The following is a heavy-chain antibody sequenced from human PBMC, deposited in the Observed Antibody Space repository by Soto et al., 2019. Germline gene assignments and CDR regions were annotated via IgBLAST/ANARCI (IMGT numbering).Heavy chain of an antibody. Sequence: SETLSLTCTVSGGSISSGGYYWSWIRQHPGKGLEWIGYIYYSGSTYYNPSLKSRVTISVDTSKNQFSLKLSSVTSADTAVYYCARVFGFDGMDVWGQGTTVTVSS. J-gene: IGHJ6*02. D-gene: IGHD3-3*01. CDR1: GGSISSGGYY. V-gene: IGHV4-31*03. CDR3: ARVFGFDGMDV. CDR2: IYYSGST.